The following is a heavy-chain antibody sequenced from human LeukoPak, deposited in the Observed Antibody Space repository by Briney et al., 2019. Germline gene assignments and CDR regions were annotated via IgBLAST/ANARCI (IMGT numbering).Heavy chain of an antibody. CDR1: GGSTTSYY. Sequence: SETLSLTCTVSGGSTTSYYWSWIRQPAGKGLEYIGRINTSGSTNYNPSLKSRVTMSVDTSKNQFSLKLSSVTAADTAVYSCARLALPATVGAFHIWGQGTMVSVSS. J-gene: IGHJ3*02. CDR2: INTSGST. CDR3: ARLALPATVGAFHI. V-gene: IGHV4-4*07. D-gene: IGHD1-7*01.